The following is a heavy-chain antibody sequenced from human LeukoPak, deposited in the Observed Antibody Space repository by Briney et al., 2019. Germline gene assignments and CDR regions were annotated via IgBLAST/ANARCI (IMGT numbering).Heavy chain of an antibody. V-gene: IGHV3-21*01. CDR2: ISSRSNYI. CDR1: GFTFSRNS. J-gene: IGHJ6*02. D-gene: IGHD3-9*01. Sequence: GGSLRLSCAASGFTFSRNSMNWVRQAPGKGLEWVSSISSRSNYIYYADSVKGRFTISRDNGKNLLFLQMNSLRSEDTAVYYCAGLTFSGPGNCMDYSCSGMDVWGQGTTVTVSS. CDR3: AGLTFSGPGNCMDYSCSGMDV.